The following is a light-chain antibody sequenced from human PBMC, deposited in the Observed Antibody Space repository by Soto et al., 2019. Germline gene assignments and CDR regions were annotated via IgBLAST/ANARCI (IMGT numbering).Light chain of an antibody. CDR3: SSYTSSSTVV. J-gene: IGLJ2*01. CDR1: SSDVGGYNY. V-gene: IGLV2-14*01. CDR2: DVS. Sequence: QSVLTQPASVSGSPGQSITISCTGTSSDVGGYNYVSWYQQHPGKAPKLMIYDVSNRPSGVSNRFSGSKSGDTASLTSSGLKAEDEADYYCSSYTSSSTVVFGGGTKLTVL.